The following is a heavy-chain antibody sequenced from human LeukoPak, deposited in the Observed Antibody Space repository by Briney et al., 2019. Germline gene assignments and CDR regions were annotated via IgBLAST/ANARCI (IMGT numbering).Heavy chain of an antibody. J-gene: IGHJ6*02. CDR2: LYYTGST. D-gene: IGHD3-16*01. Sequence: SQTLSLTCTVSGGSIDSYYWSWIRQPPGKRLEWIGYLYYTGSTNYNPSLKSRVTISFDTSKNLFSLNLSSVTAADTAVYYCARHHEYIWGSSVDYYAMDVWGQGTTVTVSS. V-gene: IGHV4-59*08. CDR3: ARHHEYIWGSSVDYYAMDV. CDR1: GGSIDSYY.